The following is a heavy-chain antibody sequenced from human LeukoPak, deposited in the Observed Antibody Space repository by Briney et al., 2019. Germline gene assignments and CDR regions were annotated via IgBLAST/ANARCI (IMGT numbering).Heavy chain of an antibody. CDR2: ISAYNGNT. J-gene: IGHJ4*02. V-gene: IGHV1-18*01. D-gene: IGHD5-18*01. Sequence: ASVTVSCKASGYTFTSYGISWVRQAPGQGLEWMGWISAYNGNTNYAQKLQGRVTMTTDTSTSTAYMELRSLRSDDTAVYYCARVGSRYSYGTNDYWGQGTLVTVPS. CDR1: GYTFTSYG. CDR3: ARVGSRYSYGTNDY.